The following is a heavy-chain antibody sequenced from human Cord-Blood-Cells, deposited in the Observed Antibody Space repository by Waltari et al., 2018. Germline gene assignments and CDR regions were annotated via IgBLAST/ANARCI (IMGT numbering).Heavy chain of an antibody. D-gene: IGHD6-13*01. CDR1: GYTFTGYY. CDR3: ARDLYSSSWYNWFDP. Sequence: QVQLVQSGAEVKKPGASVKVSCKASGYTFTGYYMHWVRQAPGQGLEWMGGINPNSGGTNYAQKFQGRVTMTRDTSISTAYMELSRLRSDDTAVYYCARDLYSSSWYNWFDPWGQGTLVTVSS. CDR2: INPNSGGT. V-gene: IGHV1-2*02. J-gene: IGHJ5*02.